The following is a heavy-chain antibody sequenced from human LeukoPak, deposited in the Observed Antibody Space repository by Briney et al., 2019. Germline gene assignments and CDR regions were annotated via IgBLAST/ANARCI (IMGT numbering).Heavy chain of an antibody. V-gene: IGHV4-39*01. D-gene: IGHD7-27*01. CDR1: GGSISSSSYY. CDR3: ARVGETNLMELTGDFDY. J-gene: IGHJ4*02. Sequence: KPSETLSLTCTVSGGSISSSSYYWGWIRQPPGKGLEWIGSIYYSGSTYYNPSLKSRVTISVDTSKNQFSLKLSSVTAADTAVYYCARVGETNLMELTGDFDYWGQGTLVTVSS. CDR2: IYYSGST.